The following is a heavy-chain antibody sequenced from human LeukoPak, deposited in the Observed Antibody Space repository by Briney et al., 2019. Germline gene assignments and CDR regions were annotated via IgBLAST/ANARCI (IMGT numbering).Heavy chain of an antibody. CDR1: GFTFSSYA. CDR3: AKTPQPYCGGDCSHFDY. J-gene: IGHJ4*02. CDR2: ISGSGGST. Sequence: GGSLRLSCAASGFTFSSYAMSWVRQAPGKGLEWVSAISGSGGSTYYADSVKGRFTTSRDNSKNTLYLQVNSLRVEDTAVYYCAKTPQPYCGGDCSHFDYWGQGTLVTVSS. V-gene: IGHV3-23*01. D-gene: IGHD2-21*02.